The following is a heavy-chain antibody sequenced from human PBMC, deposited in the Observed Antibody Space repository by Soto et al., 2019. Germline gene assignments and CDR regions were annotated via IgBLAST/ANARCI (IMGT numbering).Heavy chain of an antibody. CDR2: IYYSGST. D-gene: IGHD2-2*01. CDR1: GGSIISYY. Sequence: SETLSLTCTVSGGSIISYYWSWILQPPGKGLEWIGYIYYSGSTNYNPSLKSRVTISVDTSKNQFSLKLSSVTAADTAVYYCASIKDGSSTSCYFGYWGQGTLVTVSS. V-gene: IGHV4-59*08. J-gene: IGHJ4*02. CDR3: ASIKDGSSTSCYFGY.